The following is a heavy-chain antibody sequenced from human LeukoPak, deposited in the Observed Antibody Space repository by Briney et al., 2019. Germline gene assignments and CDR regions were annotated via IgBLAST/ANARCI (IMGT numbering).Heavy chain of an antibody. D-gene: IGHD3-10*01. V-gene: IGHV3-30-3*01. J-gene: IGHJ4*02. Sequence: GGSLRLSCAASGFTFSSYAMHWVRQAPGKGLEWVAVISYDGSNKYYADSVKGRFTISRDNSKNTLYLQMNSLRAEDTAIYYCAREGYYGSGSPPSLYFDYWGQGTLVTVSS. CDR1: GFTFSSYA. CDR2: ISYDGSNK. CDR3: AREGYYGSGSPPSLYFDY.